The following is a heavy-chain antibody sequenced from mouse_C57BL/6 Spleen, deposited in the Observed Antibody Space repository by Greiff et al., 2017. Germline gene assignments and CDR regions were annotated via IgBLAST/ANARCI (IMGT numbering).Heavy chain of an antibody. CDR1: GYTFTSYW. V-gene: IGHV1-55*01. CDR3: ARGDISSYAMDY. Sequence: QVQLQQPGAELVKPGASVKMSCKASGYTFTSYWITWVKQRPGQGLEWIGDIYPGSGSTNYNEKFKSKATLTVDTSSSTAYMQLSSLTSVDSAVYYCARGDISSYAMDYWGQGTSVTVSS. J-gene: IGHJ4*01. CDR2: IYPGSGST.